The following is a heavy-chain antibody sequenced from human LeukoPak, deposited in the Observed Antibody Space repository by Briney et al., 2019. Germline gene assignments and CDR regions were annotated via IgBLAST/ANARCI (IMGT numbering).Heavy chain of an antibody. J-gene: IGHJ6*03. CDR2: ISGSGGST. D-gene: IGHD6-13*01. CDR1: GFTFSSYA. Sequence: PGGSLRLSCAASGFTFSSYAMSWVRQAPGKGLEWVSAISGSGGSTYYADSVEGRFTISRDNSKNTLYLQMNSLRAEDTAVYYCAKDRYSSSWYYGYYMDVWGKGTTVTVSS. V-gene: IGHV3-23*01. CDR3: AKDRYSSSWYYGYYMDV.